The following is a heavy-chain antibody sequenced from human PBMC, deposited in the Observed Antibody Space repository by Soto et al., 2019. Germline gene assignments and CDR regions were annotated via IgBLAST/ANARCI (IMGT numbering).Heavy chain of an antibody. CDR1: GFTFSSYW. CDR2: IKQDGSEK. Sequence: GGSLRLSCAASGFTFSSYWMSWVRQAPGKGLEWVANIKQDGSEKYYVDSVKGRFTISRDNAKNSLYLQMNSLRAEDTAVYYCAREGWTPVDTAMDDYYYYGMDVWGQGTTVTVSS. J-gene: IGHJ6*02. V-gene: IGHV3-7*01. D-gene: IGHD5-18*01. CDR3: AREGWTPVDTAMDDYYYYGMDV.